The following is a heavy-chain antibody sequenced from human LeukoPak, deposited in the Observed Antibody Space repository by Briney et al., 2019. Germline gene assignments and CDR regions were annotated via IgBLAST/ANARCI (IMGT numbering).Heavy chain of an antibody. V-gene: IGHV3-21*01. Sequence: GGSLRLSCAASGFTFSSYSMNWVRQAPGKGLEGVSSISSSSSYIYYADSVKGRFTISRDNAKNSLYLQMNSLRAEDTAVYYCASSVVATTLDYWGQGTLVTVSS. CDR2: ISSSSSYI. CDR1: GFTFSSYS. J-gene: IGHJ4*02. CDR3: ASSVVATTLDY. D-gene: IGHD5-24*01.